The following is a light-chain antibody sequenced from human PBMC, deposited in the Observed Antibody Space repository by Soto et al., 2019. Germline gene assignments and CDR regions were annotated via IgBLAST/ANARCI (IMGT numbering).Light chain of an antibody. CDR2: EVT. CDR1: RSDVGAYNY. CDR3: SSFTSRFTFV. V-gene: IGLV2-14*01. Sequence: QSALTQPASVSGSPGQSIAISCTGTRSDVGAYNYVSWYQQHPGKAPKLMISEVTNRPSGVSDRFSGSKSGKTASLTISGLQAQDEADYYCSSFTSRFTFVFGTGTQLTVL. J-gene: IGLJ1*01.